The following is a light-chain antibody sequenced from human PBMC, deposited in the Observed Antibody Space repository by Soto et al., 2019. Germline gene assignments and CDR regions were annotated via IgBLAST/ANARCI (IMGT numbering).Light chain of an antibody. Sequence: QSVLTQPPSVSGAPGQRVTISCTGSSSNIGAGYDVHWYQQRPGTAPKLLIYGNKNRPSGVPDRFSGSKSGTSASLAITGLQAEDEADYYCQSYDSSLSVSYVFGTGTKVNRP. CDR2: GNK. J-gene: IGLJ1*01. V-gene: IGLV1-40*01. CDR1: SSNIGAGYD. CDR3: QSYDSSLSVSYV.